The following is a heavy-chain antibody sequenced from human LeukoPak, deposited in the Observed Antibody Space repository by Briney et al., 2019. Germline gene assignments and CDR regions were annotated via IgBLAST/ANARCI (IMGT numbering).Heavy chain of an antibody. J-gene: IGHJ4*02. Sequence: QPGGSLRLSCAASGLIFSNYWMTWVRQAPGKGLEWVANINMDGSEENYVDSVKGRFTISRDNAKNSLYLRMNSLRAKDTAVYYCTRDRWIDYWGQGTLVTVSS. CDR2: INMDGSEE. CDR1: GLIFSNYW. V-gene: IGHV3-7*01. CDR3: TRDRWIDY. D-gene: IGHD3-16*02.